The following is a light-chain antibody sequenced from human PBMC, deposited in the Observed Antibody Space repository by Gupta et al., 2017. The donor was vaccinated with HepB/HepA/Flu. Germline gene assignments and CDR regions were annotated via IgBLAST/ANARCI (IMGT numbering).Light chain of an antibody. Sequence: SSELTQPPSVSVSPGQTARITCFGDAFPRKYAYWYQQKSGQAPVLVSDEDSKRPSGIRERFSSYKSGTTATWTISGAQVDDEADYYCYSKDNPDKQWVFGGGTKLTVL. CDR2: EDS. CDR3: YSKDNPDKQWV. V-gene: IGLV3-10*01. J-gene: IGLJ3*02. CDR1: AFPRKY.